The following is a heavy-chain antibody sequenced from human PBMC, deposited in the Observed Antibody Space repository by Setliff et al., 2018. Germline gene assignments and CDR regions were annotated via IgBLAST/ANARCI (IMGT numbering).Heavy chain of an antibody. Sequence: ASVKVSCKASGYTFTSYYMHWVRQAPGQGFEWMGIINPSGGSTSYAQKFQGRVAMTRDTSTSTVYMELSSLRSEDTAVYYCARAPPPYDSSGYYPREDYFDYWGQGTLVTVSS. J-gene: IGHJ4*02. CDR2: INPSGGST. D-gene: IGHD3-22*01. V-gene: IGHV1-46*01. CDR1: GYTFTSYY. CDR3: ARAPPPYDSSGYYPREDYFDY.